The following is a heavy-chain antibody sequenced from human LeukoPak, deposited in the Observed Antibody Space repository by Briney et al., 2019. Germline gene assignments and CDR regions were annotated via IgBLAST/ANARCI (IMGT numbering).Heavy chain of an antibody. CDR3: AHRRAITFGGLRVHYFDY. J-gene: IGHJ4*02. CDR1: GFSLSTSGVG. Sequence: SGPTLVNPTQTLTLTCTFSGFSLSTSGVGVGWIRQPPGEALEWLALIYWNDDKRYSPSLRSRLTITKDTSKNQVVLTMTNMDPVDTATYYCAHRRAITFGGLRVHYFDYWGQGTLVTVSS. V-gene: IGHV2-5*01. CDR2: IYWNDDK. D-gene: IGHD3-16*01.